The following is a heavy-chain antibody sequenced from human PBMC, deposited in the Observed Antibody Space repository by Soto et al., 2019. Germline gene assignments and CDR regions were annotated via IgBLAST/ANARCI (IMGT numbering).Heavy chain of an antibody. CDR1: GVTFSSYA. Sequence: SVKVSCKASGVTFSSYAISWVRQAPGQGLEWMGGIIPIFGTANYAQEFQGRVTITADKSTSTAYMELSSLRSEDTAVYYCARDTIEEAPLEYWAQGTPVPVSS. CDR2: IIPIFGTA. V-gene: IGHV1-69*06. J-gene: IGHJ4*02. D-gene: IGHD3-9*01. CDR3: ARDTIEEAPLEY.